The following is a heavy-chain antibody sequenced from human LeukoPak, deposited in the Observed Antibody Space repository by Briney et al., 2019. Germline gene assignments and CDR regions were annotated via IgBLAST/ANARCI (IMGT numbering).Heavy chain of an antibody. Sequence: GGSLRLSCGASGFTFSNAWMSWVRQTPGKGLEWVSGISGSGANTYFADAVKGRFTISRDNPKNTLYLQMNSLRDEDTALYYCAIHGGGTIRIEAFDVWGQGTMVTISS. D-gene: IGHD3-3*01. CDR1: GFTFSNAW. J-gene: IGHJ3*01. CDR3: AIHGGGTIRIEAFDV. V-gene: IGHV3-23*01. CDR2: ISGSGANT.